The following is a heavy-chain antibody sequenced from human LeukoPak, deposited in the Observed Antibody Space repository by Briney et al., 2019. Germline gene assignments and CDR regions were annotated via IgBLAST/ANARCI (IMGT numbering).Heavy chain of an antibody. J-gene: IGHJ4*02. Sequence: PGGSLRLSCAASGFTFSSHSMNWVRQAPGKGLEWVSSISSSSSYIYYADSVKGRFTISRDNAKNSLYLQMNSLRAEDTAVYYCARIYCSSTSCHNLGWGQGTLVTVSS. CDR1: GFTFSSHS. CDR3: ARIYCSSTSCHNLG. CDR2: ISSSSSYI. D-gene: IGHD2-2*01. V-gene: IGHV3-21*01.